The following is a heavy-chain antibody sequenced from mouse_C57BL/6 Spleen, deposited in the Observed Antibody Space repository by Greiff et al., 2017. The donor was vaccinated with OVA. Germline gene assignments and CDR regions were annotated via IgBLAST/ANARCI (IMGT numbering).Heavy chain of an antibody. Sequence: QVHVKQPGAELVKPGASVKMSCKASGYTFTSYWITWVKQRPGQGLEWIGDIYPGSGSTNYNEKFKSKATLTVDTSSSTAYMQLSSLTSEDSAVYYCARGGIYYDYDDGFAYWGQGTLVTVSA. CDR1: GYTFTSYW. V-gene: IGHV1-55*01. CDR2: IYPGSGST. J-gene: IGHJ3*01. CDR3: ARGGIYYDYDDGFAY. D-gene: IGHD2-4*01.